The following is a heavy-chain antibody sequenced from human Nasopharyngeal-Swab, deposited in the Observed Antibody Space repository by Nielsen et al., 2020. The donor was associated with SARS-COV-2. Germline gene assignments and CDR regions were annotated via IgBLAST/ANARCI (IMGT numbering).Heavy chain of an antibody. Sequence: SETLSLTCTVSDSSISSYYWSWIRQPPGKGLEWIGYIYYSGSTNYNPSLKSRVTISVDTSKNQFSLKLSSVTAADTAVYYCARDRALRFLEWLNGVRAFDIWGQGTMVTVSS. CDR2: IYYSGST. J-gene: IGHJ3*02. D-gene: IGHD3-3*01. CDR1: DSSISSYY. V-gene: IGHV4-59*01. CDR3: ARDRALRFLEWLNGVRAFDI.